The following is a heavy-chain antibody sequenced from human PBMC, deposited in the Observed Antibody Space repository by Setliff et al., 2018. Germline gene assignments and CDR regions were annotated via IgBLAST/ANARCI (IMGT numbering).Heavy chain of an antibody. CDR3: ARGSGSFPFDY. J-gene: IGHJ4*02. V-gene: IGHV4-34*01. Sequence: SETLSLTCGVSGRSFSGYYWSWIRQSPGGGLEWIGEINYSRVVNYKPSLKSRVSILDTSKNQFSLRLTSLTAADTAVYYCARGSGSFPFDYWGLGTLVTV. CDR2: INYSRVV. CDR1: GRSFSGYY. D-gene: IGHD1-26*01.